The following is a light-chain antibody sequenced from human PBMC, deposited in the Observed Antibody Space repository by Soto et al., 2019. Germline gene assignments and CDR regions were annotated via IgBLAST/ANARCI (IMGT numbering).Light chain of an antibody. CDR3: KQANSFPLT. CDR1: QDIGSW. V-gene: IGKV1D-12*01. Sequence: DIQVTQSPSSVSAFAPSRVPITFRSGQDIGSWLTWYQHKPGKAPKLLISTASSLQSGVPSRLSGSGSGTEFTLTISSLQTEDFATYYCKQANSFPLTFGGGTKVDIK. J-gene: IGKJ4*01. CDR2: TAS.